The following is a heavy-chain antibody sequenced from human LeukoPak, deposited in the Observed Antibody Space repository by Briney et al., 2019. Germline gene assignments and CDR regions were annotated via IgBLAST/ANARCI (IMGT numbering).Heavy chain of an antibody. Sequence: GSLRLSCAGSGFIFSNHGLSWVRPASGKGLEWVSAICGSGGSTYYADSVRGRFTISRDNSKNTLYLQMNSLRAEDTAVYYCAKQWFGELLDDAFDIWGQGTMVTVSS. CDR1: GFIFSNHG. D-gene: IGHD3-10*01. V-gene: IGHV3-23*01. J-gene: IGHJ3*02. CDR2: ICGSGGST. CDR3: AKQWFGELLDDAFDI.